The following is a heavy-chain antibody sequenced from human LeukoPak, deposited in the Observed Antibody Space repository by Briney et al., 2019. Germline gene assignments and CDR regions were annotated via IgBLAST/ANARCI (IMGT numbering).Heavy chain of an antibody. J-gene: IGHJ4*02. CDR3: AKVASYYYGSESYYFFEH. D-gene: IGHD3-10*01. V-gene: IGHV3-7*01. CDR2: IKQDGTEK. CDR1: GFTFTTYW. Sequence: GGSLRLSCAASGFTFTTYWMSWVRQAPGKGLEWVANIKQDGTEKYYVDSVKGRFTISGDNAKNSLYLQMNSLRVEDTAVYYCAKVASYYYGSESYYFFEHWGQGTPVTASS.